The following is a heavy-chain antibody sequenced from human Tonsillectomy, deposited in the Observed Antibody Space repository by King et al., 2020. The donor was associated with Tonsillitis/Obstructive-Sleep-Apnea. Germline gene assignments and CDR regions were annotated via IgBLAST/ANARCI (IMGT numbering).Heavy chain of an antibody. D-gene: IGHD6-13*01. J-gene: IGHJ5*02. CDR2: IWYDGRNK. Sequence: VQLVESGGGVVQPGRSLRLSCAASGFTFSRYGMHWVRQAPGKGLEWVAVIWYDGRNKYYADSVKGRFTISRDNSKKTLYLQMNSLRAEDTAVYYCARSNSVAAAGNQGEYNWIDPWGQGTLVTVSS. V-gene: IGHV3-33*01. CDR1: GFTFSRYG. CDR3: ARSNSVAAAGNQGEYNWIDP.